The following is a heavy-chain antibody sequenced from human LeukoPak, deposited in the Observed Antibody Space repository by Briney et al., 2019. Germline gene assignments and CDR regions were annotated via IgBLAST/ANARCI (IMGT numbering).Heavy chain of an antibody. V-gene: IGHV3-48*02. CDR1: GFTFDDYG. J-gene: IGHJ4*02. CDR3: ARGYGDYV. CDR2: ISSSSSTI. D-gene: IGHD4-17*01. Sequence: GGSLRLACAASGFTFDDYGMSWVRQAPGKGLEWVSYISSSSSTIYYADSVKGRFTISKDNAKNSLYLQMNSLRDEDTAVYYCARGYGDYVWGQGTLVTVSS.